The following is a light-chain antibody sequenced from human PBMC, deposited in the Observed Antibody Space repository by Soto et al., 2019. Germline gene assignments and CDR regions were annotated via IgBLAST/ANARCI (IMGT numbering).Light chain of an antibody. CDR1: QSVSNY. Sequence: DIVMTQSPDSLAVSLGERATINCKSSQSVSNYLTWYQQKPGQPPKLLIYWASTRESGVPDRFSGSGSGTDFTLTISSLHADDVAVYYCQQFSSIPFAFGPGTKVDLK. CDR3: QQFSSIPFA. CDR2: WAS. V-gene: IGKV4-1*01. J-gene: IGKJ3*01.